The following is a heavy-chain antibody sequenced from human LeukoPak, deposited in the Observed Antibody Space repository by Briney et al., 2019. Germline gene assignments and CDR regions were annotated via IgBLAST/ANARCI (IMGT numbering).Heavy chain of an antibody. J-gene: IGHJ3*02. Sequence: GSLRLFFAASGFHSRRFSMDWVRQAPGEGLEWVSTLRCSSSYIYYADSVKGRFTISRDNAKNSLYLQMNSLRAEDTAVYYCARCYYGSGSYYGDDAFDIWGQGTMVTVSS. D-gene: IGHD3-10*01. V-gene: IGHV3-21*01. CDR3: ARCYYGSGSYYGDDAFDI. CDR1: GFHSRRFS. CDR2: LRCSSSYI.